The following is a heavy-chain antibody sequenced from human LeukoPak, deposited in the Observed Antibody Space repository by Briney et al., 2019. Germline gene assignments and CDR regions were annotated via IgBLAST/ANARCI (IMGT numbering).Heavy chain of an antibody. CDR1: GFTFSSYG. V-gene: IGHV3-30*18. CDR2: ISYDGSNK. J-gene: IGHJ4*02. CDR3: AKGWASYYYGSGGYYPSDHFDY. D-gene: IGHD3-10*01. Sequence: GGSLRLSCAASGFTFSSYGMHWVRQAPGKGLEWVAVISYDGSNKYYADSVKGRFTISRDNSKNTLYLQMNSLRAEDTAVYYCAKGWASYYYGSGGYYPSDHFDYWGQGTLVTVSS.